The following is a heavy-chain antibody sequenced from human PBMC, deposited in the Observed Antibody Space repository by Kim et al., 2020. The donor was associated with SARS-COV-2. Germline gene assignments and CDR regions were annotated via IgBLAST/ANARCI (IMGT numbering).Heavy chain of an antibody. CDR3: ARAHSVGTGTTSFPPAFEY. CDR1: GGSISSDFYY. J-gene: IGHJ4*02. V-gene: IGHV4-39*01. CDR2: IYYSGST. D-gene: IGHD1-7*01. Sequence: SETLSLTCTVSGGSISSDFYYWGWLRQPPGKGLEWIGTIYYSGSTYYNPSLKSRVTISVATSKNPFSLKLSSVTAAETAVYYCARAHSVGTGTTSFPPAFEYWGQGTLVTVSS.